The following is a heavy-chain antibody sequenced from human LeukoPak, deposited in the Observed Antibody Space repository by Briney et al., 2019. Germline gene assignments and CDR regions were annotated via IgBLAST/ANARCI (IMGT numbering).Heavy chain of an antibody. Sequence: GRSLRLSCAASGFTFDDYAMHWVRQAPGKGLEWVSGISWNSGSIGYADSVKGRFTISRDNAKNSLYLQMNSLRAEDTALYYCAKDAGRGLTFHYFDYWGQGTLVTVSS. CDR1: GFTFDDYA. CDR3: AKDAGRGLTFHYFDY. CDR2: ISWNSGSI. J-gene: IGHJ4*02. V-gene: IGHV3-9*01. D-gene: IGHD2-8*02.